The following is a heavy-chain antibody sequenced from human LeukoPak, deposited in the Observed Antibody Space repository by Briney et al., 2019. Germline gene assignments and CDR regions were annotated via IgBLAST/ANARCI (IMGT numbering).Heavy chain of an antibody. CDR2: ISSSGGTI. Sequence: PGGSLRLSCSTSGFIFSSHDMNWIRQAPGKGPEWISYISSSGGTIHYADSAEGRFTVSRDNAENSLYLQMNSLRAEDTAVYYCARAAIAAARIYYYMDVWGKGTTVTVSS. CDR3: ARAAIAAARIYYYMDV. V-gene: IGHV3-48*03. CDR1: GFIFSSHD. D-gene: IGHD6-13*01. J-gene: IGHJ6*03.